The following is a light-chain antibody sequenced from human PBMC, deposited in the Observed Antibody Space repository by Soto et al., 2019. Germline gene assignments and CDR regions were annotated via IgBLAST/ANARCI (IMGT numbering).Light chain of an antibody. CDR2: EVS. CDR3: SSYTTSSTLV. J-gene: IGLJ2*01. CDR1: SSDVGSYY. V-gene: IGLV2-14*01. Sequence: QSALTQPASVSGSPGQSITISCTGTSSDVGSYYVSWYQQHPGKAPKLMISEVSNRPSGVSNRFSGSKSGNTASLTISGLQAEDEADYYCSSYTTSSTLVFGGGTKVTVL.